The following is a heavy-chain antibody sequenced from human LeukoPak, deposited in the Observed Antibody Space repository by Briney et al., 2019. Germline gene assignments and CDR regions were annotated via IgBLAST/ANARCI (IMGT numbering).Heavy chain of an antibody. CDR1: GLTFSSYG. CDR2: IKQDGSDK. D-gene: IGHD2-15*01. CDR3: ARGCSRAACPYYFDY. V-gene: IGHV3-7*01. J-gene: IGHJ4*02. Sequence: PGGSLRLSCAASGLTFSSYGMSWVRQAPGKGLEWVANIKQDGSDKYYVDSVKGRFTISRDNAKNSLFLQMNSLRAEDTALYYCARGCSRAACPYYFDYWGQGTLVTVSS.